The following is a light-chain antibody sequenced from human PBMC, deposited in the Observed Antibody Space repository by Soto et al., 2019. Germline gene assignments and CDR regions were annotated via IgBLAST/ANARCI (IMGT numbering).Light chain of an antibody. V-gene: IGKV1-27*01. Sequence: DIQMTQSPSSLSASVGDRVTITCRASQGISNYLAWYQQKPGKVPKLLIYAASTLQSGVPSRFSGSGSGTDFTLTISSLQAEDVATYYCQKYNSAVTFGGGTKVEIK. CDR3: QKYNSAVT. CDR2: AAS. CDR1: QGISNY. J-gene: IGKJ4*01.